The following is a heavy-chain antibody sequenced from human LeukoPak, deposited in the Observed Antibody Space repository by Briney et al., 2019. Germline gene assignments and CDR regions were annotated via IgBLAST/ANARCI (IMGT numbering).Heavy chain of an antibody. CDR3: ARDPGILLRGSRRGYDGYYYYMDV. D-gene: IGHD3-10*01. CDR1: GGSISGGSYQ. CDR2: IYPSGST. V-gene: IGHV4-61*02. J-gene: IGHJ6*03. Sequence: NTSETLSLTCTVSGGSISGGSYQWSWIRQPAGKGLEWIGRIYPSGSTNYNPSLKSRVTISVDTSKNQFSLKLSSVTAAADTAVYYCARDPGILLRGSRRGYDGYYYYMDVWGKGTTVTISS.